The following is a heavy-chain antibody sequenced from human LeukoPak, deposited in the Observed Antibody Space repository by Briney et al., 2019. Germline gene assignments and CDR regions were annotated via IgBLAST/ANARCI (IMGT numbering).Heavy chain of an antibody. J-gene: IGHJ4*02. CDR1: GFTFIDYD. CDR2: IGIRGDT. CDR3: ARGGIQVSGIDEFDY. V-gene: IGHV3-13*01. D-gene: IGHD6-19*01. Sequence: GGSLRLSCAASGFTFIDYDMHWVRQVIGKGLEWVSAIGIRGDTHYSGSVKGRFTISRENAESSLYLQMHSLRAEDTAVYYCARGGIQVSGIDEFDYWGQGTLVTVSS.